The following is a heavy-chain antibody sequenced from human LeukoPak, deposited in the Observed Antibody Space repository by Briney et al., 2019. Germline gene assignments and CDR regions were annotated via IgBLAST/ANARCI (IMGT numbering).Heavy chain of an antibody. J-gene: IGHJ4*02. CDR2: MNPNNGNT. D-gene: IGHD6-13*01. CDR1: GYTFTSYD. Sequence: ASAKVSCKASGYTFTSYDINWVRQATGQVLELMGCMNPNNGNTAYAQKFQGRVTMTRNTSICTACMELTSLRSEDTAVYYCAGPPPLGAALGIGYWGQGTLVTVSS. V-gene: IGHV1-8*01. CDR3: AGPPPLGAALGIGY.